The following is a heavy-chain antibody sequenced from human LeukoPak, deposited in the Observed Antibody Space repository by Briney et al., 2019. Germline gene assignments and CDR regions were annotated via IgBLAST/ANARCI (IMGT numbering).Heavy chain of an antibody. D-gene: IGHD1-26*01. CDR1: GDSVSSNSAA. CDR3: ARDHHSGSYGSLDQYYFDY. J-gene: IGHJ4*02. CDR2: TYYRSKWYN. V-gene: IGHV6-1*01. Sequence: SQTLSLTCAISGDSVSSNSAAWNWIRQSPSRGLEWLGRTYYRSKWYNDYAVSVKSRITINPDTSKNQFSLQLNSVTPEDTAVYYCARDHHSGSYGSLDQYYFDYWGQGTLVTVSS.